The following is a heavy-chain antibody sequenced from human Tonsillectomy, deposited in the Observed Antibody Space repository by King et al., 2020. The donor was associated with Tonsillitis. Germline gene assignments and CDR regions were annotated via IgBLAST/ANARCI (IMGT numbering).Heavy chain of an antibody. CDR2: VYYSGIT. CDR1: GGSISSSSYY. V-gene: IGHV4-39*01. CDR3: ARRWVVPAATPFDY. J-gene: IGHJ4*02. Sequence: QLQESGPGLVKPSETVSLICTVSGGSISSSSYYWGWIRQPPGKGLEWIGSVYYSGITYYNPSLKSRVTISVDTSKNQFSLKLSSVTAADTAVYYCARRWVVPAATPFDYWGQGTLVTVSS. D-gene: IGHD2-2*01.